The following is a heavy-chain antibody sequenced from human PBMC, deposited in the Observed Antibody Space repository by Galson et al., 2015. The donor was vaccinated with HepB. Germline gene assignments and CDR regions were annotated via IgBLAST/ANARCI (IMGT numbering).Heavy chain of an antibody. V-gene: IGHV3-23*01. CDR1: GFTFSSYA. CDR2: ISGSGGST. D-gene: IGHD3-10*01. CDR3: ARDGRGSPYYFDY. J-gene: IGHJ4*02. Sequence: SLRLSCAVSGFTFSSYAMNWVRQAPGKGLEWVSGISGSGGSTYYTDSVKGRFTISRDNSKNTLYLQMDTLRPEDTAIYYCARDGRGSPYYFDYWGQGTLVTVSS.